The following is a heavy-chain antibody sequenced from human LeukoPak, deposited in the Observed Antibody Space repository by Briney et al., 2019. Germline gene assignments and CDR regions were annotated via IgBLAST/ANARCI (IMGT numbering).Heavy chain of an antibody. CDR1: GYTFTSYG. D-gene: IGHD2-2*01. CDR3: ARSPDIVVVPAVIAPYYFDY. Sequence: ASVKVSCKASGYTFTSYGISWVRQAPGQGLEWMGWISAYNGNTNYAQKLQGRVTITTDTSTSTAYMELRSLRSDDTAVYYCARSPDIVVVPAVIAPYYFDYWGRGTLVTVSS. J-gene: IGHJ4*02. V-gene: IGHV1-18*01. CDR2: ISAYNGNT.